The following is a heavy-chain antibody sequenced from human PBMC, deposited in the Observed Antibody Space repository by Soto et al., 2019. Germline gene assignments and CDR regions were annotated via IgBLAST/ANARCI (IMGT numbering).Heavy chain of an antibody. V-gene: IGHV3-53*01. D-gene: IGHD2-2*01. CDR2: IYSGGST. J-gene: IGHJ6*02. CDR1: GFTVSSNY. CDR3: ARVKQFIVVVPAATAYYYYGMDV. Sequence: GGSLRLSCAASGFTVSSNYMSWVRQAPGKGLEWVSVIYSGGSTYYADSVKGRFTISRDNSKNTLYLQMNSLRAEDTAVYYCARVKQFIVVVPAATAYYYYGMDVWGQGTTVTVSS.